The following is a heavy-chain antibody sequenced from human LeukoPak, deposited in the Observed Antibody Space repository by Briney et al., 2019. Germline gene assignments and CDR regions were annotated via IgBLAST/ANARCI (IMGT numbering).Heavy chain of an antibody. CDR2: INPNSGGT. CDR3: ARVGDGLNDAFDI. D-gene: IGHD5-24*01. Sequence: SVKVSCKASGYTFTGYYMNWVRQAPGQGLEWMGRINPNSGGTNYAQKFQGRVTMTRDTSISTAYMELSRLRSDDTAVYYCARVGDGLNDAFDIWGQGIMVTVSS. J-gene: IGHJ3*02. CDR1: GYTFTGYY. V-gene: IGHV1-2*06.